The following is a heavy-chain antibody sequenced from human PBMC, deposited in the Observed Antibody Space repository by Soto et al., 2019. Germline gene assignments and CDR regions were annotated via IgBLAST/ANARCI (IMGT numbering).Heavy chain of an antibody. CDR3: AIDRALNNAALGMAY. Sequence: QVQLVQSGAEVKKPGSSVKVSCKASGGAFDSYIVSWVRQAPGQGLEWMGRIIPMFGINNYAQKFHDRVTITSDKSTSTAYMELSSLRSEDTARYYCAIDRALNNAALGMAYWGQGTLVTVSS. CDR2: IIPMFGIN. V-gene: IGHV1-69*08. D-gene: IGHD1-20*01. J-gene: IGHJ4*02. CDR1: GGAFDSYI.